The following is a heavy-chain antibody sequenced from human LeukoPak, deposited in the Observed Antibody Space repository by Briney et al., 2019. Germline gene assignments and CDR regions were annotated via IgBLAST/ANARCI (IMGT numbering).Heavy chain of an antibody. D-gene: IGHD3-22*01. V-gene: IGHV3-66*01. J-gene: IGHJ3*02. CDR1: GFSFITYS. CDR3: ARCSRPYYYDSSGYLVPDAFDI. Sequence: GGSLRLSCAASGFSFITYSMSWVRQAPGKGLEWVSVIYSGGSTYYADSVKGRFTISRDNSKNTLYLQMNSLRAEDTAVYYCARCSRPYYYDSSGYLVPDAFDIWGQGTVVTVSS. CDR2: IYSGGST.